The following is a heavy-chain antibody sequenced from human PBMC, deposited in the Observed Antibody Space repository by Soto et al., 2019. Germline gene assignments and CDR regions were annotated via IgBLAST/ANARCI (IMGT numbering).Heavy chain of an antibody. J-gene: IGHJ4*02. Sequence: SETLSLTCSVSGGSISTSSNLWTWVRQSPGKGLEWIGDIFYTGSTNFNPSLRGRGSISVDKSENQLSLMLTSLTAADTPVHFCASLGTTLTSFDSWGQGTLVTVSS. CDR1: GGSISTSSNL. D-gene: IGHD4-4*01. CDR3: ASLGTTLTSFDS. CDR2: IFYTGST. V-gene: IGHV4-4*02.